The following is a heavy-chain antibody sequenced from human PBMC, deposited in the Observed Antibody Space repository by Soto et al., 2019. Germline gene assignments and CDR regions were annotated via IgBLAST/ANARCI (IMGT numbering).Heavy chain of an antibody. Sequence: ASVKVSCKTSGYSFTSRDVNWVRQAPGQGLEWMGWMNPSSGSTGYAREFQGRVTMTGDNSMNTAYMELRTLRSEDTAVYYCAKDLLIRITMVRDPFGMDVWGQGTTVTVSS. CDR3: AKDLLIRITMVRDPFGMDV. CDR2: MNPSSGST. V-gene: IGHV1-8*01. J-gene: IGHJ6*02. D-gene: IGHD3-10*01. CDR1: GYSFTSRD.